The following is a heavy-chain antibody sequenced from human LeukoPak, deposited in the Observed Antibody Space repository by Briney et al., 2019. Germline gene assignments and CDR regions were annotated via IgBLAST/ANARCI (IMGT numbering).Heavy chain of an antibody. D-gene: IGHD2-15*01. CDR3: ARAMGYCSGGSCWIDY. Sequence: SETLSLTCTVSGYSISSGYYWGWIRQPPGKGLEWIGSIYHSGSTYYNPSLKSRVTISVDTSKNQFSLKLSSVTAADTAVYYCARAMGYCSGGSCWIDYWGQGTLVTVSS. CDR2: IYHSGST. V-gene: IGHV4-38-2*02. CDR1: GYSISSGYY. J-gene: IGHJ4*02.